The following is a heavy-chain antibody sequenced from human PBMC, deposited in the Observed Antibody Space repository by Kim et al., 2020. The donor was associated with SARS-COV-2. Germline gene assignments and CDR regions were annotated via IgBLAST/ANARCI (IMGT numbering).Heavy chain of an antibody. CDR2: ITGNGGKT. J-gene: IGHJ5*02. D-gene: IGHD6-19*01. Sequence: GGSLRLSCAASGFTFSNFGMSWVRQAPGKVLEWVSGITGNGGKTTYTDSVKGRFTISRDNSKNALYLQMSGLRAEDTAMYYCASCRQSDLWGQGTLVTVSS. V-gene: IGHV3-23*01. CDR1: GFTFSNFG. CDR3: ASCRQSDL.